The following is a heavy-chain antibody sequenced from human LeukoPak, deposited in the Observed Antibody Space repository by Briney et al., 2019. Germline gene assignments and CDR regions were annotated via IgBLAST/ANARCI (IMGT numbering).Heavy chain of an antibody. D-gene: IGHD6-13*01. Sequence: SETLSLTCAVYGGSFSGYYWSWIRQPPGKGLEWIGEINHSGSTNYNPSLKSRVTISVDTSKNQFSLKLSSVTAADTAVYYCARRRVAAAGIGYYYYYMDVWGKGTTVTVS. CDR1: GGSFSGYY. CDR2: INHSGST. V-gene: IGHV4-34*01. J-gene: IGHJ6*03. CDR3: ARRRVAAAGIGYYYYYMDV.